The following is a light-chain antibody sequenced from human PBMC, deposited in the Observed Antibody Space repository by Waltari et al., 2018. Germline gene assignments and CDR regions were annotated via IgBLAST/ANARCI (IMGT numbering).Light chain of an antibody. CDR2: DAS. Sequence: EIVLTQSPATLSLSPGERATLSCRASQSISSDLGWYQQKPGQAPRLLIYDASNRATGIPARFRGSGSGTDFTLTISSLEPEDIAVYYCQQRSKWPRTFGQGTKLEI. J-gene: IGKJ1*01. CDR3: QQRSKWPRT. V-gene: IGKV3-11*01. CDR1: QSISSD.